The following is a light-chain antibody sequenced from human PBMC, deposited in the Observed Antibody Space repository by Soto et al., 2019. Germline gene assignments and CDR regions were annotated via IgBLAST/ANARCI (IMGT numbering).Light chain of an antibody. CDR1: QSVTSTY. V-gene: IGKV3D-20*02. Sequence: EIVLTQSPGTLSLSPGERATLSCRASQSVTSTYLAWYQQKPGQAPRLLIYGASSRAIGIPDRFSGSGSGTDFTLTISRLEPEDFAVYYCQQRSSWLTFGEGTRLEI. CDR3: QQRSSWLT. CDR2: GAS. J-gene: IGKJ5*01.